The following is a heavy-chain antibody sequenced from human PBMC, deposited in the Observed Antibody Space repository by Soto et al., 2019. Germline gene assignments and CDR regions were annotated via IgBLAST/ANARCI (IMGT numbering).Heavy chain of an antibody. J-gene: IGHJ6*03. CDR1: GGSISSYY. D-gene: IGHD6-6*01. CDR2: IYYSGST. V-gene: IGHV4-59*01. Sequence: PSETLSLTCTVSGGSISSYYWSWIRQPPGKGLEWIGYIYYSGSTNYNPSLKSRVTISVDTSKNQFSLKLSSVTAADTAVYYCARVSYSSSPPDFFYYMDVWGKGTTVTVSS. CDR3: ARVSYSSSPPDFFYYMDV.